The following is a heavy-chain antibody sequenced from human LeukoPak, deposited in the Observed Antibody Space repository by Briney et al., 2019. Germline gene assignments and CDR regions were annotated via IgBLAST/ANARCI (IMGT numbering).Heavy chain of an antibody. D-gene: IGHD5-24*01. CDR1: GSTFSSYA. CDR2: VSSSSTNK. Sequence: GGSLRLSCAAPGSTFSSYAMNWVRQAPGKGLEWVSSVSSSSTNKFYADSVKGRFTISRDNAKNSLYLQMNSLRAEDTAVYYCARETPRRGETRDGYRWGQGTLVTVSS. V-gene: IGHV3-21*06. J-gene: IGHJ4*02. CDR3: ARETPRRGETRDGYR.